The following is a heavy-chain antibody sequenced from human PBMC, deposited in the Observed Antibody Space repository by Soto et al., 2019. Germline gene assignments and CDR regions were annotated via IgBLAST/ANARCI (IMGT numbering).Heavy chain of an antibody. D-gene: IGHD2-15*01. CDR3: ARWGCSGSNCNLNQRSFDL. CDR1: GFIFNEYG. V-gene: IGHV3-33*03. J-gene: IGHJ4*02. Sequence: GGSLRLSCAASGFIFNEYGMHWVRQAPGKGLEWVAVIWYDGSNKYYADSVKGRFTFSRDNSKNTMSLQMNGLRAEDTAVYYCARWGCSGSNCNLNQRSFDLWGQGTLVTVSS. CDR2: IWYDGSNK.